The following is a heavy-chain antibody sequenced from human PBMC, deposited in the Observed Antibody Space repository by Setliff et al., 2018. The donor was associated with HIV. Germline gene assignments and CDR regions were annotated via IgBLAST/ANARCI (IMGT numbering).Heavy chain of an antibody. CDR3: ASLGGLLYTSSSLRGVDY. CDR1: GFTFSSYW. V-gene: IGHV3-74*01. CDR2: INSDESST. D-gene: IGHD6-6*01. J-gene: IGHJ4*02. Sequence: GSLRLSCAASGFTFSSYWMHWVRQAPGKGLVWVSVINSDESSTSYADSVKGRFTISRDNAKNMLYLQMNSLRAEDTAVYYCASLGGLLYTSSSLRGVDYWGQGTLVTVSS.